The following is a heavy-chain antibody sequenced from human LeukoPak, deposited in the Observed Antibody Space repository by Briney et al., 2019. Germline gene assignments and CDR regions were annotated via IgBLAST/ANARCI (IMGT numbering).Heavy chain of an antibody. D-gene: IGHD5-18*01. CDR3: AKDNTAMVPSRFDY. V-gene: IGHV3-21*04. CDR2: IGISSNKI. Sequence: PGGSLRLSCAASGFTLRSYTMNWVRQAPGKGLEWVSSIGISSNKIYYADSVKGRFIISRDNAKNTLYLQMNSLRAEDTAVYYCAKDNTAMVPSRFDYWGQGTLVTVSS. J-gene: IGHJ4*02. CDR1: GFTLRSYT.